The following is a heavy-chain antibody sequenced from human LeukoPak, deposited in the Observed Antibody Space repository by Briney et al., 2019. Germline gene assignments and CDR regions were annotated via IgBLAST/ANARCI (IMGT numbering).Heavy chain of an antibody. Sequence: GGSLRLSCTASGFTFGDYAMSWVRQAPGKGLERVGFIRSKAYGGTTEYAASVKGRFTISRDDSKSIAYLQMNSLKTEDTAVYYCTRGFYGDYSESWGQGTLVTVSS. CDR1: GFTFGDYA. CDR3: TRGFYGDYSES. D-gene: IGHD4-17*01. CDR2: IRSKAYGGTT. J-gene: IGHJ4*02. V-gene: IGHV3-49*04.